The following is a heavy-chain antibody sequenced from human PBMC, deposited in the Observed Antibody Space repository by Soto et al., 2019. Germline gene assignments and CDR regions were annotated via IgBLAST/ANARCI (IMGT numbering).Heavy chain of an antibody. Sequence: QMQLVESGGGVVQPGMSLRLSCAASGFTFSRYGMHWVRQAPGKGLEWVAVISYDGGDKHYADSVKGRFTISRDNSKNTLYLQMNSLRAEDRAVYYCVKDAYQGAASYYFDHWGQGALVTVSS. V-gene: IGHV3-30*18. D-gene: IGHD6-25*01. J-gene: IGHJ4*02. CDR3: VKDAYQGAASYYFDH. CDR1: GFTFSRYG. CDR2: ISYDGGDK.